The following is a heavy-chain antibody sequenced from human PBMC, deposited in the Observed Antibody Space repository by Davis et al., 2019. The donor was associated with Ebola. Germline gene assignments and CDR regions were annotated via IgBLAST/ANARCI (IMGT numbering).Heavy chain of an antibody. V-gene: IGHV3-33*01. CDR3: ARDTGDDFWSGYYGY. CDR2: IWYDGSNK. Sequence: GGSLRLSCAASGFTFSSYGMHWVRQAPGKGLEWVAVIWYDGSNKYYADSVKGRFTISRDNSKNTLYLQMNSLRAEDTAVYYCARDTGDDFWSGYYGYWGQGTLVTVSS. J-gene: IGHJ4*02. D-gene: IGHD3-3*01. CDR1: GFTFSSYG.